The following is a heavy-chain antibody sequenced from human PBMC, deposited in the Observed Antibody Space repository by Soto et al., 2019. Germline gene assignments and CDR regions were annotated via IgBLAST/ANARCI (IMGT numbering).Heavy chain of an antibody. CDR1: GYTFTSYY. CDR2: INPSGGST. Sequence: QVQLVQSGAEVKKPGASVKVSCKASGYTFTSYYMHWVRQAPGQGLEWMGIINPSGGSTSYAQKFQGRVTMTRDKSTSTVYMELSSLRSEDTAVYYCARELRGGCSGGSCYYFDYWGQGTLVTVSS. V-gene: IGHV1-46*03. J-gene: IGHJ4*02. D-gene: IGHD2-15*01. CDR3: ARELRGGCSGGSCYYFDY.